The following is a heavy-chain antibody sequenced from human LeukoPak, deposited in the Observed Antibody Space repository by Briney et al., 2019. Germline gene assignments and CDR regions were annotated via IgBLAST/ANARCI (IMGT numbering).Heavy chain of an antibody. J-gene: IGHJ4*02. D-gene: IGHD6-13*01. Sequence: PGGSLRLSCAASGFTFSTYAMSWVRQAPGKGLEWVSGISSGGYDPYYLASVKGRFTIFKGDSKNTLSLHINSLRAEDTAVYYCAKIAPRGSSWYACNFWGRETRVTVSS. CDR3: AKIAPRGSSWYACNF. V-gene: IGHV3-23*01. CDR1: GFTFSTYA. CDR2: ISSGGYDP.